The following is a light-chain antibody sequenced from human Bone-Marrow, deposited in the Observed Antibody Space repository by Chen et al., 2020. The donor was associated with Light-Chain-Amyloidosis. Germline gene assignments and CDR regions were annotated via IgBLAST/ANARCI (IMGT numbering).Light chain of an antibody. CDR1: SSDVGGDNH. CDR3: SSYTITNTLV. V-gene: IGLV2-14*01. CDR2: EVT. Sequence: QSALTQPASVSGSPGQSITISCTGPSSDVGGDNHVSWYQQHPDKAPKLMIYEVTNRPSWVPDRVSGSKSDNTASLTISGLQTEDEADYFCSSYTITNTLVFGSGTRVTVL. J-gene: IGLJ1*01.